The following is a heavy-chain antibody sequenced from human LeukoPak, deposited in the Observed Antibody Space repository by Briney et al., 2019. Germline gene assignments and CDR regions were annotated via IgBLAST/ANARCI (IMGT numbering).Heavy chain of an antibody. CDR3: IVFGDSNH. D-gene: IGHD4-17*01. V-gene: IGHV3-53*01. Sequence: GGSLRLFCAASGLTGSHNYVSWVRQAPGKGLEWVSAIHTSGDTCYADSVKGRFTISRDTSKNTLYLQINSLRVEDTAVYYCIVFGDSNHWGQGTLVTVSS. CDR1: GLTGSHNY. CDR2: IHTSGDT. J-gene: IGHJ5*02.